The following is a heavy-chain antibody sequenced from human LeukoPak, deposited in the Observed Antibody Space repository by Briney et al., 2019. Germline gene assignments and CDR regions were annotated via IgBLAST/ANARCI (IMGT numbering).Heavy chain of an antibody. V-gene: IGHV3-9*01. Sequence: LSLTCTVSGGSISSYYWSWVRQAPGEGLEWVSGISWNSGSIGYADSVKGRFTISRDNAKNSLYLQMNSLRAEDTAVYYCAFASGAFDIWGQGTMVTVSS. CDR2: ISWNSGSI. J-gene: IGHJ3*02. D-gene: IGHD3-10*01. CDR3: AFASGAFDI. CDR1: GGSISSYY.